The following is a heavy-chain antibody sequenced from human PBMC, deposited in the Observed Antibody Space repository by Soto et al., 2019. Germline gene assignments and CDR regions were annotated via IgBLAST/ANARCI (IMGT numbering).Heavy chain of an antibody. V-gene: IGHV5-51*01. CDR1: GYSFSAHW. CDR2: IYPGDSDT. Sequence: PGESLKISCKGSGYSFSAHWIGWVRQMPGKGLEWMGIIYPGDSDTRYSPSFQGQVTISADKSISTAYLQWSSLKASDTAMYYCARQARPYSSGYSIDAFDVWGQGTMVTVSS. D-gene: IGHD3-22*01. J-gene: IGHJ3*01. CDR3: ARQARPYSSGYSIDAFDV.